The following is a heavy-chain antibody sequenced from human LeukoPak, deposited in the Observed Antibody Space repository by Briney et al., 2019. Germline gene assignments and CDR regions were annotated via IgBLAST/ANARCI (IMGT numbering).Heavy chain of an antibody. CDR2: INHSGST. V-gene: IGHV4-34*01. D-gene: IGHD1-26*01. CDR1: GGSFSGYY. Sequence: SETLSLTCAVYGGSFSGYYWSWIRQPPGKGLEWIGEINHSGSTNYNPSLKSRVTISVDTSKNQFSLKLSSVTAADTAVYYCARSSGAKTLDYWGQGTLVTVSS. CDR3: ARSSGAKTLDY. J-gene: IGHJ4*02.